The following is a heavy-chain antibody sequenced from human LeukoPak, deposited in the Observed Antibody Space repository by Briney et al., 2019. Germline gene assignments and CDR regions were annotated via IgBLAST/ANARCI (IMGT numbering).Heavy chain of an antibody. V-gene: IGHV1-2*02. CDR1: GYTFTGYY. CDR3: ARVDCSRTSCYTDFDY. D-gene: IGHD2-2*02. Sequence: ASVKVSCKASGYTFTGYYMHWVRQAPGQGLEWMGWINPNSGGTNYAQKFQGRVTMTRDTSISTAYMELSRLRSDDTAVYYCARVDCSRTSCYTDFDYWGQGTLVTISS. CDR2: INPNSGGT. J-gene: IGHJ4*02.